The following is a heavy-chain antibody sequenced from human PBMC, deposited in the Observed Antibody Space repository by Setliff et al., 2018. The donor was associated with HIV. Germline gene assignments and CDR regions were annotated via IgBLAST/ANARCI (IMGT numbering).Heavy chain of an antibody. Sequence: GASVKVYCKASGYTFTSYAMHWVRQAPGQSLEWMGWINAGNGNTKYSQKFQGRVTITRDTSASTAYMELRSLRSEDTAVYYCARESRDIVATSPLDYWGQGTLVTVSS. CDR3: ARESRDIVATSPLDY. CDR2: INAGNGNT. D-gene: IGHD5-12*01. CDR1: GYTFTSYA. J-gene: IGHJ4*02. V-gene: IGHV1-3*01.